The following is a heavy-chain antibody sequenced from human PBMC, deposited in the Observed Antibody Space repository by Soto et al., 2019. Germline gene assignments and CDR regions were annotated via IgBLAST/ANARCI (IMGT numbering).Heavy chain of an antibody. Sequence: QVNLVESGGALVTPGGSLRLSCAASGLDFSDYYRTWIRQAPGKGLEWVSYIGTSVNTVFYADSVKGRFTLSRDNANKSLYLQMNGLRADDTAVYYCAKKNHCYHDSTGYGYSIDFWGQGTLVTVSA. D-gene: IGHD3-22*01. V-gene: IGHV3-11*01. CDR2: IGTSVNTV. CDR3: AKKNHCYHDSTGYGYSIDF. J-gene: IGHJ4*02. CDR1: GLDFSDYY.